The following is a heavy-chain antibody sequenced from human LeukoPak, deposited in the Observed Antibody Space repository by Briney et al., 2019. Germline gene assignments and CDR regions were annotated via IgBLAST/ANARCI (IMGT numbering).Heavy chain of an antibody. V-gene: IGHV3-66*01. J-gene: IGHJ4*02. D-gene: IGHD5-12*01. CDR3: ARISGTHSYHFDS. CDR1: GLTVSSSY. Sequence: GGSLRLSCAASGLTVSSSYMSWVRQAPGKGPEWVSVIYSGGNTYYADSVKDRFTISRDNSRNTLYLQMNSLRAEDTALYYCARISGTHSYHFDSWGQGAPVTVSS. CDR2: IYSGGNT.